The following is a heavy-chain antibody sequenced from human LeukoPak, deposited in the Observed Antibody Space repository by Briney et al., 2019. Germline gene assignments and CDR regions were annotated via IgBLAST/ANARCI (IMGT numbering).Heavy chain of an antibody. J-gene: IGHJ3*01. D-gene: IGHD1-26*01. V-gene: IGHV4-59*13. CDR2: IYITGST. CDR1: GGSISSYY. Sequence: SETLSLPCTVSGGSISSYYWTWIRQPPGKGLEWIGDIYITGSTNYNPYLKRRVTMSVDTSKNQFSLRLSSVTAADTAVYYCARVRIGETSYDASDVWGLGTMLTVSS. CDR3: ARVRIGETSYDASDV.